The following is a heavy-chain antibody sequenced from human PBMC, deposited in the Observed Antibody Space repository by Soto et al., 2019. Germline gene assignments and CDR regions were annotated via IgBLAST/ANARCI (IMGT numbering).Heavy chain of an antibody. D-gene: IGHD2-15*01. CDR3: ARDHPCSGCGSCYYSDD. Sequence: ASVKVSCKASGYPFTSYGVSRVRQARGQGLERMVWLSAYNGNTNYVQKLQGRVTLTTGKSTSTAYMEMRSPRTDDTAGHCCARDHPCSGCGSCYYSDDWGQGTLVIASS. V-gene: IGHV1-18*01. J-gene: IGHJ4*02. CDR2: LSAYNGNT. CDR1: GYPFTSYG.